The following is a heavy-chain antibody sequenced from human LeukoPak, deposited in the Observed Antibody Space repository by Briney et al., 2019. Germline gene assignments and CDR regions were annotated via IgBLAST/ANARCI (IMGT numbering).Heavy chain of an antibody. CDR1: GFTFSDYY. CDR3: ARPISGNYYYYYGMDV. Sequence: GGSLRLSCAASGFTFSDYYMGWIRQAPGKGLEWVSYISSSGSTIYYADSVKGRFTISRDNAKNSLYLQMNSLRAEDTAVYYCARPISGNYYYYYGMDVWGQGTTVTVSS. V-gene: IGHV3-11*01. J-gene: IGHJ6*02. D-gene: IGHD1-14*01. CDR2: ISSSGSTI.